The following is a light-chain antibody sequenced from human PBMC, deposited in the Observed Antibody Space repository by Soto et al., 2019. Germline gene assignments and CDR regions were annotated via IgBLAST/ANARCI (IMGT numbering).Light chain of an antibody. J-gene: IGLJ3*02. V-gene: IGLV7-43*01. CDR2: STT. Sequence: QTVVTQEPSLTVSPGGTVTLTCASSTGGATSGYYPNWFQKKPGQAPRALIYSTTNKYSWTPARFSGSLLGDKAALTLSGVQPEDEAEYYCLLFFGGVWVFGGGTKVTVL. CDR3: LLFFGGVWV. CDR1: TGGATSGYY.